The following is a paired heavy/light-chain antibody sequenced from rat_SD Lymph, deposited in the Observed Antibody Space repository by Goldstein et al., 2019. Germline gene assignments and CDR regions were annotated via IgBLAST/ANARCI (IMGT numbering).Heavy chain of an antibody. CDR3: AQAASYFDY. Sequence: EVKLLESGGGLVQPGGSLRLSCAASGFTFTDFYMSWIRQPPGKAPEWLGVIRNKANGYTTEYNPSVKGRFTISRDNTQNILYLQMNTLRAEDTAIYYCAQAASYFDYWGQGVMVTVSS. CDR1: GFTFTDFY. V-gene: IGHV7-7*01. CDR2: IRNKANGYTT. J-gene: IGHJ2*01.
Light chain of an antibody. CDR3: LQHKSYPT. Sequence: DVQMTQSPYNLAASPGESVSINCKASKSISKYLAWYQQKPGKANKLLIYDGSTLQSGIPSRFSGSGSGTDFTLTISNMQAEDPAIYYCLQHKSYPTFGGGTKLELK. V-gene: IGKV16S1*01. CDR1: KSISKY. CDR2: DGS. J-gene: IGKJ1*01.